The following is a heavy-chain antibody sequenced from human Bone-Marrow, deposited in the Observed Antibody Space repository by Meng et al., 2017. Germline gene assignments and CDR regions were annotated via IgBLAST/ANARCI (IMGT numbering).Heavy chain of an antibody. CDR3: ARDQGTVLRYPWVERSYAFDI. Sequence: GESLKISCAASGFTFSSYGMHWVRQAPGKGLEWVAVIWYDGSNKYYADSVKGRFTISRDNSKNTPYLQMNSLRAEDTAVYYCARDQGTVLRYPWVERSYAFDIWGQGTMVTVSS. CDR1: GFTFSSYG. V-gene: IGHV3-33*01. D-gene: IGHD3-9*01. J-gene: IGHJ3*02. CDR2: IWYDGSNK.